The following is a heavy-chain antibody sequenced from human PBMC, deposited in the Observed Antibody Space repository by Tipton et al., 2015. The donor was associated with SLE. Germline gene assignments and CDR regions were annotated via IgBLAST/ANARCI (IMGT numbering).Heavy chain of an antibody. J-gene: IGHJ6*02. V-gene: IGHV1-46*01. Sequence: QVQLVQSGPEVKKPGASVKVSCKASGYTFTSYYMHWVRQAPGQGLEWMGIINPSGGSTSYAQKFQGRVTMTRDTSTSTVYMELSSLRSEDPAVYYCAREPSPGIAAAGPYGMDVWGQGTTVTVSS. CDR1: GYTFTSYY. CDR2: INPSGGST. D-gene: IGHD6-13*01. CDR3: AREPSPGIAAAGPYGMDV.